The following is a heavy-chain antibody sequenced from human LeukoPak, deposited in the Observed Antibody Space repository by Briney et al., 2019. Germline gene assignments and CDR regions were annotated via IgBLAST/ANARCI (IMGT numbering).Heavy chain of an antibody. CDR2: ISSSGTRT. CDR1: GFTFSRYE. CDR3: ARERLAVGGIEGSYYYMDV. D-gene: IGHD6-19*01. V-gene: IGHV3-48*03. Sequence: PGGSLRLSCAASGFTFSRYEMDWVRQAPGKGLEWLSYISSSGTRTYDADSVKGCFTISRDNAKNAVFLQMNSLRVEDSAVYYCARERLAVGGIEGSYYYMDVWGQGTTVTISS. J-gene: IGHJ6*03.